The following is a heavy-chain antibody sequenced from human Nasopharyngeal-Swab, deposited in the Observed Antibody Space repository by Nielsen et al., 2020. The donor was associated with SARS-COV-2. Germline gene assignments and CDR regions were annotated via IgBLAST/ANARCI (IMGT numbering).Heavy chain of an antibody. J-gene: IGHJ5*02. D-gene: IGHD3-10*01. Sequence: GGSLRLSCRASVMTFGDYAVSWFRQAPGKGLEWVSFIRSKSFGETTEYAASVKGRFTISRDDSRSIAYLQMNSLKTEDTAVYYCSKGRSYGSHTWFDPWGQGTLVTVSS. CDR1: VMTFGDYA. CDR3: SKGRSYGSHTWFDP. CDR2: IRSKSFGETT. V-gene: IGHV3-49*03.